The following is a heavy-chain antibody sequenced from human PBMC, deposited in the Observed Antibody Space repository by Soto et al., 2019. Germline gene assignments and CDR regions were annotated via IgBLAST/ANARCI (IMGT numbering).Heavy chain of an antibody. D-gene: IGHD2-2*01. V-gene: IGHV3-48*02. CDR1: GFSFSSYS. J-gene: IGHJ6*02. CDR3: AKDRSSTMYAMDV. CDR2: ISSSSRTI. Sequence: EVQLVESGGGLVQPGGSLRVSCAASGFSFSSYSMNWVRQAPGKGLEWVSYISSSSRTIYYADSVKGRFTNSRDNAKNSLYLQMNSLRDEDTGVYYCAKDRSSTMYAMDVWGQGTTVTVSS.